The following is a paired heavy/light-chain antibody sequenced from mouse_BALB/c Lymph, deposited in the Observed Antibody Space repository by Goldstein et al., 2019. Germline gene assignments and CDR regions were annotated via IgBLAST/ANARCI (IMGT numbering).Light chain of an antibody. J-gene: IGKJ5*01. CDR3: QNGHSFPLT. CDR1: QSISDY. CDR2: YAS. V-gene: IGKV5-39*01. Sequence: DIVMTQSPATLSVTPGDRVSLSCRASQSISDYLHWYQQKSHESPRLLIKYASQSISGIPSRFSGSGSGSDFTLSINSVEPEDVGVYYCQNGHSFPLTFGAGTKLELK.
Heavy chain of an antibody. CDR3: ARLDSSGYLAY. CDR1: GYSITSDYA. Sequence: DVQLQESGPGLVKPSQSLSLTCTVTGYSITSDYAWNWIRQFPGNKLEWMGYISYSGSTSYNPSLKSRISITRDTSKNQFFLQLNSVTTEDTATYYCARLDSSGYLAYWGQGTLVTVSA. CDR2: ISYSGST. J-gene: IGHJ3*01. D-gene: IGHD3-2*01. V-gene: IGHV3-2*02.